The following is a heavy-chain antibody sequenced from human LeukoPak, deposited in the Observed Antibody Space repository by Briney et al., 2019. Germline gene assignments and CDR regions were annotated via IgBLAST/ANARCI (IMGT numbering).Heavy chain of an antibody. Sequence: GESLKIPGKGFGHSFTNYWIGWVRQMPGKGLEWRGNIHPRDSDNTYSPSFQGQVTISADKSISTAYLQWSSLKASDTAMYYCARRYCSGSSCYLFDYWGQGTLVTVSS. V-gene: IGHV5-51*06. D-gene: IGHD2-15*01. J-gene: IGHJ4*02. CDR3: ARRYCSGSSCYLFDY. CDR2: IHPRDSDN. CDR1: GHSFTNYW.